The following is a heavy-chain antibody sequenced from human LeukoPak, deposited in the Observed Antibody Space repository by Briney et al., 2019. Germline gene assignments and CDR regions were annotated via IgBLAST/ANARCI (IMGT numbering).Heavy chain of an antibody. CDR3: ARHGCSWYYFDY. CDR2: IYYSGST. Sequence: PSETLSLTCTVSGGSISSSSYYWGWIRQPPGKGLEWIGSIYYSGSTYYNPSLKSRVTISVDTSKNQFSLKLSSVTAADTAVYYCARHGCSWYYFDYWGQGTLVTVSS. D-gene: IGHD6-13*01. J-gene: IGHJ4*02. V-gene: IGHV4-39*01. CDR1: GGSISSSSYY.